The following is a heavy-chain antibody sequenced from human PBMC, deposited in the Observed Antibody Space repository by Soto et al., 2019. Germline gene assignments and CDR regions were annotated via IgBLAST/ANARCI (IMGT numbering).Heavy chain of an antibody. CDR3: ARTRQPVDY. Sequence: QVQLQQWGAGLLKPSETLSLTCAVHGGSFSYYYWSWIRQPPGKGLEWIGEINYSGRTNYNPPLRSRVSISVDPPQHQFSLTLSSMTAADTAVYYCARTRQPVDYWGQGISVTVSS. J-gene: IGHJ4*02. CDR1: GGSFSYYY. V-gene: IGHV4-34*01. CDR2: INYSGRT.